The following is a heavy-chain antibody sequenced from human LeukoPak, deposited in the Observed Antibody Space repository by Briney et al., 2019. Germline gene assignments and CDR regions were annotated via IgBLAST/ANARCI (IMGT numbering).Heavy chain of an antibody. CDR1: GGTFSSYA. CDR2: IIPNFGIA. Sequence: GASVKVSCKASGGTFSSYAISWVRQAPGQGLEWMGRIIPNFGIANYAQKFQGRVTITADKSTSTAYMELSSLRSEDTAVYYCARVTVRAGIAAAGTPPGQGMDVWGQGTTVTVSS. CDR3: ARVTVRAGIAAAGTPPGQGMDV. J-gene: IGHJ6*02. V-gene: IGHV1-69*04. D-gene: IGHD6-13*01.